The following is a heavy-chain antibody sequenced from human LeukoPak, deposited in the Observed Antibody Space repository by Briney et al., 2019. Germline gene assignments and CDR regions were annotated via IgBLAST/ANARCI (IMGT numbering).Heavy chain of an antibody. D-gene: IGHD5-24*01. CDR3: ARSRRDGYNYVNFDY. V-gene: IGHV3-48*04. CDR2: ISSSGSTI. J-gene: IGHJ4*02. CDR1: GFTFSSYW. Sequence: GGSLRLSCAASGFTFSSYWMSWVRQAPGKGLEWVSYISSSGSTIYYADPVKGRFTISRDNAKNSLYLQMNSLRAEDTAVYYCARSRRDGYNYVNFDYWGQGTLVTVSS.